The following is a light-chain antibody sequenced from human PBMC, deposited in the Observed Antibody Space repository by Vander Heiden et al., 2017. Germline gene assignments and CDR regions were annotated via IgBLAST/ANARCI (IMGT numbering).Light chain of an antibody. CDR2: DAS. CDR3: QQRSNWQR. CDR1: QSVSSY. Sequence: EIVLTQSPATLSLSPGERATLPCRASQSVSSYLAWYQQKPGQAPRLLIYDASNRATGIPARFSGSGSGTDFTLTISSLEPEDFAVYYCQQRSNWQRFGPGTKVDIK. V-gene: IGKV3-11*01. J-gene: IGKJ3*01.